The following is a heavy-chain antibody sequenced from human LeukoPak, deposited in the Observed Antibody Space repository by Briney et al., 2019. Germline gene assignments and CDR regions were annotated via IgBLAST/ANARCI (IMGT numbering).Heavy chain of an antibody. Sequence: QPGGSLRLSCVASGFPVSSNYMSWVRQAPGKGLEWVSVIYSGGSTYYADSVKGRFTISRDNAKNSLYLQMNSLRAEDTAVYYCERDGYNWNHAHWGQGTLVTVSS. V-gene: IGHV3-53*01. D-gene: IGHD1-14*01. CDR2: IYSGGST. CDR3: ERDGYNWNHAH. CDR1: GFPVSSNY. J-gene: IGHJ4*02.